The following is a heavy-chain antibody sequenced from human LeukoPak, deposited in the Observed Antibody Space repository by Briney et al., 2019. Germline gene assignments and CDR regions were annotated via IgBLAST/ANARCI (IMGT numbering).Heavy chain of an antibody. D-gene: IGHD6-19*01. CDR2: LDPEDGET. J-gene: IGHJ4*02. V-gene: IGHV1-24*01. Sequence: ASVKVSCKVSGYTLTELSMHWVRQAPGKGLEWMGGLDPEDGETIYAQKFQGRVTMTEDTSTDTAYMELSSLRSEDTAVYYCATGPLAVAGYYFDYWGQGTLVTVSS. CDR1: GYTLTELS. CDR3: ATGPLAVAGYYFDY.